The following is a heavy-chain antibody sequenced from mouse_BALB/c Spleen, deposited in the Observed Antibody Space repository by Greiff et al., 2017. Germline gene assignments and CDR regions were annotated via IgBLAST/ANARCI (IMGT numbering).Heavy chain of an antibody. Sequence: VQLQQSGPGLVKPSQSLSLTCSVTGYSITSGYYWNWIRQFPGNKLEWMGYISYDGSNNYNPSLKNRISITRDTSKNQFFLKLNSVTTEDTATYYCARDVRPFDYWGQGTTLTVSS. CDR2: ISYDGSN. D-gene: IGHD1-2*01. J-gene: IGHJ2*01. CDR1: GYSITSGYY. V-gene: IGHV3-6*02. CDR3: ARDVRPFDY.